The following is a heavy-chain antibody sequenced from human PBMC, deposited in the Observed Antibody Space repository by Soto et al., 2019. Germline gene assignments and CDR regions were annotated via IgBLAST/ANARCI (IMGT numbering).Heavy chain of an antibody. CDR2: IYYDGST. CDR3: ARALTITAPCDH. Sequence: QVQLQESGPGLVKPSQTLSLTCTVSGGSISSGVYYWSWIRQHPGKGLEWIGYIYYDGSTYYNPSLKSRVTMSVDTSKHQFSLRVSSVTAADTAVYYCARALTITAPCDHWGQGTLVTVSS. CDR1: GGSISSGVYY. D-gene: IGHD6-6*01. V-gene: IGHV4-31*03. J-gene: IGHJ5*02.